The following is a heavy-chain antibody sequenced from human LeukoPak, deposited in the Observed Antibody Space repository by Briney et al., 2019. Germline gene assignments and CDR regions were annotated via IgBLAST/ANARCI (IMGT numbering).Heavy chain of an antibody. CDR1: GFTLSDHY. CDR2: IRNKANSYTT. Sequence: GGSLRLSCAASGFTLSDHYMDWVCQAPGKGLEWVGRIRNKANSYTTEDAASVKGRFTISRDDLRNSLYLQMNSLKTEDTAVYYCARVGDYDSSGYYPLDYWGQGTLVTVSS. D-gene: IGHD3-22*01. V-gene: IGHV3-72*01. CDR3: ARVGDYDSSGYYPLDY. J-gene: IGHJ4*02.